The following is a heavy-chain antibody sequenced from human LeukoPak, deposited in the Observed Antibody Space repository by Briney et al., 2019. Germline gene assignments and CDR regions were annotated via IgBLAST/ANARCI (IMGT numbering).Heavy chain of an antibody. CDR3: AIEGGFYRPLDY. CDR2: VHLDGRT. D-gene: IGHD3-3*01. CDR1: GGSITTTNW. Sequence: SGTLSLTCGVSGGSITTTNWWTWVRQPPGKGLEWIGEVHLDGRTNYNPSLESRLTISVDLSENHISLRLTSVTAADTAVYYCAIEGGFYRPLDYSGQGTLVTVSS. J-gene: IGHJ4*02. V-gene: IGHV4-4*02.